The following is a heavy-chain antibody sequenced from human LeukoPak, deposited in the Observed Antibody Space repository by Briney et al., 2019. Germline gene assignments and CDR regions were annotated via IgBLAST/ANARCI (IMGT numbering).Heavy chain of an antibody. CDR2: INPNSGGT. Sequence: ASVTVSFKASGYTFTGYYMHWVRQAPGQGLEWMGWINPNSGGTNYAQKFQGRVTMIRDASISTAYMELSRLRSDDTAVYYCARVRITMVRGAEKNWFDPWGQGTLVTVSS. CDR3: ARVRITMVRGAEKNWFDP. CDR1: GYTFTGYY. J-gene: IGHJ5*02. V-gene: IGHV1-2*02. D-gene: IGHD3-10*01.